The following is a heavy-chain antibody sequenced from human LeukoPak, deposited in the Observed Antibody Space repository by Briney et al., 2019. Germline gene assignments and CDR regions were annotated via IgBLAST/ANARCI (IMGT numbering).Heavy chain of an antibody. CDR1: GFTFSSYT. Sequence: GGSLRLSCAASGFTFSSYTMNWVRQPPGKGLEWVSNIGTSSTTIYYADSVKGRFTISRDNAKNSPYLQMNSLRAEDTAVYYCARDITYYYYMDVWGKGTTVTVSS. V-gene: IGHV3-48*01. CDR3: ARDITYYYYMDV. D-gene: IGHD1-14*01. CDR2: IGTSSTTI. J-gene: IGHJ6*03.